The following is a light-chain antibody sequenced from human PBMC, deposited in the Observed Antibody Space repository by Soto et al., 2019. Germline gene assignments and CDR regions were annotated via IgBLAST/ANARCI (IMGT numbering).Light chain of an antibody. CDR1: SCNISDNP. Sequence: QSVLTQPPSASGTPGQRVTISCSRSSCNISDNPVNWYQEVPGAAPKLLIYINDQRPSGVPDRFSGSKSGTSASLAISGLQPEDEADYYCAAWDDSLNALFGTGTKLTVL. V-gene: IGLV1-44*01. J-gene: IGLJ1*01. CDR3: AAWDDSLNAL. CDR2: IND.